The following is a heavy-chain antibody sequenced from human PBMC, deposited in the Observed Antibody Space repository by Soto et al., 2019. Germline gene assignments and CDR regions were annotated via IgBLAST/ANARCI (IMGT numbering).Heavy chain of an antibody. D-gene: IGHD3-9*01. J-gene: IGHJ6*02. Sequence: GESLKISCKGSGYSFTSYWIGWVRQMPGKGLEWMGIIYPGDSDTRYSPSFQGQVTISADKSISTAYLQWSSLKASDTAMYYCARRRYFDWLPHFGMDVWGQGTTVTVSS. V-gene: IGHV5-51*01. CDR1: GYSFTSYW. CDR2: IYPGDSDT. CDR3: ARRRYFDWLPHFGMDV.